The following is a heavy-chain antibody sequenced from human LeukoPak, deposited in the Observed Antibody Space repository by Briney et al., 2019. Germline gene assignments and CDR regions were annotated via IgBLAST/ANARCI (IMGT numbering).Heavy chain of an antibody. V-gene: IGHV4-39*07. CDR2: IYYSGST. D-gene: IGHD4-17*01. CDR1: GGSISSSSYY. CDR3: ARVRPGGAEFDY. J-gene: IGHJ4*02. Sequence: SETLSLTCTVSGGSISSSSYYWGWIRQPPGKGLEWIGSIYYSGSTYYNPSLKSRVTISVDTSKNQFSLKLSSVTAADTAVYYCARVRPGGAEFDYWGQGTLVTVSS.